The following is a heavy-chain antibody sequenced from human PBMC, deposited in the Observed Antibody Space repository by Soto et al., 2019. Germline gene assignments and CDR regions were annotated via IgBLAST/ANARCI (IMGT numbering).Heavy chain of an antibody. CDR2: INPNSGGT. V-gene: IGHV1-2*02. D-gene: IGHD3-10*01. CDR3: GGGGGGWFGELLRLGMDV. J-gene: IGHJ6*02. CDR1: GYTFTGYY. Sequence: AASVKVSGKASGYTFTGYYMHWVRQAPGQGLEWMGWINPNSGGTNYAQKFQGRVTMTRDTSISTAYMELSRLRSDDTAVYYCGGGGGGWFGELLRLGMDVWGQGTTVTVS.